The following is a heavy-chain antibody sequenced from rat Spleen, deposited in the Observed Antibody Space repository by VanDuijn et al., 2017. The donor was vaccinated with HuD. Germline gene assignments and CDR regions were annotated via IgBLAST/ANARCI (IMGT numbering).Heavy chain of an antibody. V-gene: IGHV5S14*01. Sequence: EVHLVETGGGLVQPGRSLKLSCVASGFTFHSYWMTWIRQTPTKGLEWVASISTGGGNTYYRDSVKGRFTISRDNAKNTQYLQMDSLRSEETATYYWARGYYYSSLQGFFAYWGQGTLVTVSS. CDR2: ISTGGGNT. D-gene: IGHD1-2*01. CDR3: ARGYYYSSLQGFFAY. J-gene: IGHJ3*01. CDR1: GFTFHSYW.